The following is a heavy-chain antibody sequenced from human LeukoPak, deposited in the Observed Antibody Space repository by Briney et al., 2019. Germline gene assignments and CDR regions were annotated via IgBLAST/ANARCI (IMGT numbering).Heavy chain of an antibody. V-gene: IGHV4-59*12. D-gene: IGHD6-19*01. Sequence: PSETLSLTCTVSGGSISSYYWSWIRQPPGKGLEWIGFIYYSGSTNCDPSLKSRVTISVDTSKNQISLKLSSVTAADTAVYYCAREVPQWPARVDYWGQGTLVTVSS. J-gene: IGHJ4*02. CDR1: GGSISSYY. CDR3: AREVPQWPARVDY. CDR2: IYYSGST.